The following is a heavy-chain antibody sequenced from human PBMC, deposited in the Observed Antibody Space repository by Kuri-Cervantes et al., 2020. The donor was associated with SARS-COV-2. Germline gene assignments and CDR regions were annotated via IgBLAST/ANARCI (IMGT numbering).Heavy chain of an antibody. CDR3: AKGIAVATGYFDY. CDR1: GFTLSSYA. CDR2: ISGSGGST. D-gene: IGHD6-19*01. J-gene: IGHJ4*02. V-gene: IGHV3-23*01. Sequence: GESLKISCAASGFTLSSYAMSWVRQAPGKGLEWVSAISGSGGSTYYADSVKGRFTISRDNSKNTLYLQMNSLRAEDTAVYYCAKGIAVATGYFDYWGQGTLVTVSS.